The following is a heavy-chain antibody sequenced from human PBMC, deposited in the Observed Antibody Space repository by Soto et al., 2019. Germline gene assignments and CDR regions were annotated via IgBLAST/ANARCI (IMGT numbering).Heavy chain of an antibody. CDR1: GGTFSSYA. Sequence: SVKVSCKASGGTFSSYAISWVRQAPGQGLEWMGGIIPIFGTANYAQKFQGRVTITADKSTSTAYMELSSLRSGDTAVYYCARNDYGDYDFDLWGRGTLVTVSS. V-gene: IGHV1-69*06. D-gene: IGHD4-17*01. J-gene: IGHJ2*01. CDR3: ARNDYGDYDFDL. CDR2: IIPIFGTA.